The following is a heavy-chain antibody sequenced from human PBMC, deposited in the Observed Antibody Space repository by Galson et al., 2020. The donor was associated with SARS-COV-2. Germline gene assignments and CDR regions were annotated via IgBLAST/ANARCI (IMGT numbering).Heavy chain of an antibody. J-gene: IGHJ3*02. D-gene: IGHD3-16*01. CDR1: GFTFGDYA. CDR2: IRTTPYGEIP. CDR3: TRVGGANAFDI. V-gene: IGHV3-49*04. Sequence: GESLKISCTASGFTFGDYAVSWVRQAPGKGLEWVGFIRTTPYGEIPEYAASVKGRFTISRDDSRSITYLQMDSLQTEDTAVYYCTRVGGANAFDIWGQGTMVTVSS.